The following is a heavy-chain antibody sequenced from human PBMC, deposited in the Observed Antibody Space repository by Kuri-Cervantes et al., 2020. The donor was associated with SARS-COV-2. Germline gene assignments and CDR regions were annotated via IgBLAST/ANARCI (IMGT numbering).Heavy chain of an antibody. CDR3: TRQADYFDS. D-gene: IGHD6-25*01. Sequence: KVSCKGSGYSFTSYWISWVRQMPGKGLEWMGRIDPSDSYTNYSPSFQGHVTISADKSISTAYLQWSSLKASDTAIYYCTRQADYFDSWGQGTLVTVSS. J-gene: IGHJ4*02. V-gene: IGHV5-10-1*01. CDR1: GYSFTSYW. CDR2: IDPSDSYT.